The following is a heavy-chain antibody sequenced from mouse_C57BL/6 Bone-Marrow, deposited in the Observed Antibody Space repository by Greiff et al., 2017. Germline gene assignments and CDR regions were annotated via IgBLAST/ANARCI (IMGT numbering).Heavy chain of an antibody. J-gene: IGHJ1*03. V-gene: IGHV1-85*01. CDR3: ARDYGSSYWYFDV. Sequence: VQLQQSGPELVKPGASVKLSCKASGYTFTSYDINWVKQRPGKGLEWIGWIYPRDGSTKYNEKFKGKGTLTVDTSSSTAYMELHSLTSEDSAVYFCARDYGSSYWYFDVWGTGTTVTVSS. D-gene: IGHD1-1*01. CDR1: GYTFTSYD. CDR2: IYPRDGST.